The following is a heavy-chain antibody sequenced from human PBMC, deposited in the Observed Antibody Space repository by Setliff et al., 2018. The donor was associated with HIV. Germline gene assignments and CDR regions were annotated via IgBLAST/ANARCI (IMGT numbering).Heavy chain of an antibody. V-gene: IGHV1-2*02. J-gene: IGHJ4*02. CDR3: ARDNRTGYSSGWPLDH. Sequence: ASVKVSCKASGYTFTGYYIHWVRQAPGQGLEWMGWINPNTGGTQYAQKFQGRVTVTRDTPITTAYMEINRLRSDDTAVYFCARDNRTGYSSGWPLDHWGQGTLVTVSS. D-gene: IGHD6-19*01. CDR2: INPNTGGT. CDR1: GYTFTGYY.